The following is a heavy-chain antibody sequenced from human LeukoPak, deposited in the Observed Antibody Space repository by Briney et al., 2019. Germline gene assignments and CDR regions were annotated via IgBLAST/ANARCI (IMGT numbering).Heavy chain of an antibody. CDR2: INGSGGST. V-gene: IGHV3-23*01. CDR1: GFTFSSYA. J-gene: IGHJ4*02. D-gene: IGHD7-27*01. Sequence: GGSLRLSCAASGFTFSSYAMSWVRQAPGKGLEWVSAINGSGGSTYYADSVKGRFTISRDNSKNTLYLQMNSLRAEDTAVYYCAKDHKYWGRSYFDYWGQGTLVTVSS. CDR3: AKDHKYWGRSYFDY.